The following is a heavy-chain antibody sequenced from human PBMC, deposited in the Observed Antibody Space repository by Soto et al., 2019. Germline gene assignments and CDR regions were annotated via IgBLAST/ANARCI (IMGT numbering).Heavy chain of an antibody. CDR3: ARLPRTTVAL. Sequence: EVQLVESGGGLVQPGGSLRLSCAASGFTFSAYWMHWLRQAPGKGLEWVANIKNDGSDKYYVDAVQGRFIISRDNAKNSLYLQMNSLRSEDTAVYYCARLPRTTVALWGQGTLVTVSS. CDR2: IKNDGSDK. CDR1: GFTFSAYW. J-gene: IGHJ4*02. D-gene: IGHD4-4*01. V-gene: IGHV3-7*05.